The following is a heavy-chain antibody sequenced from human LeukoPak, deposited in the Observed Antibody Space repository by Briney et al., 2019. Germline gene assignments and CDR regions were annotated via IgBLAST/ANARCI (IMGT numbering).Heavy chain of an antibody. V-gene: IGHV4-4*07. CDR3: ARDYSGGYPGGAVFDY. J-gene: IGHJ4*02. CDR1: GGSISCYY. Sequence: SETLSLTCTVSGGSISCYYWNWIRQPAGKGLEWIGRVYPSGSTNYNPSLKSRVTMSVDTSKNQFSLKLSSVTAADTAVYYCARDYSGGYPGGAVFDYWGQGTLVTVSS. CDR2: VYPSGST. D-gene: IGHD2-15*01.